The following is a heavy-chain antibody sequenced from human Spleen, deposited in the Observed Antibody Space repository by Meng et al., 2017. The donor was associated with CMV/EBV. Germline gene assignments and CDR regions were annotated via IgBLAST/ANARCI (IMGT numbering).Heavy chain of an antibody. CDR3: ARGPYYYDSSAYPTHYYYGLDV. V-gene: IGHV3-74*01. CDR2: INSDGSTT. CDR1: GFTFSSYW. Sequence: GESLKISCAASGFTFSSYWMHWVRQAPGKGLVWVSRINSDGSTTTYADSVDGRFTISRDNAKKTLYLQMKSLRAEDTAVYYCARGPYYYDSSAYPTHYYYGLDVWGQGTTVTVSS. D-gene: IGHD3-22*01. J-gene: IGHJ6*02.